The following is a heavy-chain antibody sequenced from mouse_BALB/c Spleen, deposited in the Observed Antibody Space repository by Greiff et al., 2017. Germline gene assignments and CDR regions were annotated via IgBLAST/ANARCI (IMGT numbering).Heavy chain of an antibody. D-gene: IGHD1-1*01. CDR3: ARYGTTVVPFAY. J-gene: IGHJ3*01. Sequence: VQLKESGPSLVKPSQTLSLTCSVTGDSITSGYWNWIRKFPGNKLEYMGYISYSGSTYYNPSLKSRISITRDTSKNQYYLQLNSVTTEDTATYYCARYGTTVVPFAYWGQGTLVTVSA. V-gene: IGHV3-8*02. CDR1: GDSITSGY. CDR2: ISYSGST.